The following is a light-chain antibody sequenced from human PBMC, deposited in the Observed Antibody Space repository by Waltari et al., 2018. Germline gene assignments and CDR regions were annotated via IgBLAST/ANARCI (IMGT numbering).Light chain of an antibody. CDR2: GAS. Sequence: VLTQSPATLSLSPGERATLSCRASQRLNKGYLAWYQQKPGQPPTLLLYGASSRAPGIPDRFSGSGSGTDFALTISRLEPEDFAVYYCQQYGSSILYTFGQGTTLEIK. CDR3: QQYGSSILYT. J-gene: IGKJ2*01. V-gene: IGKV3-20*01. CDR1: QRLNKGY.